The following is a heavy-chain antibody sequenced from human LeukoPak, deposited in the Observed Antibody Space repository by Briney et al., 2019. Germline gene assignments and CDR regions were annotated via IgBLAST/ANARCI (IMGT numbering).Heavy chain of an antibody. CDR1: GFTFSSDW. D-gene: IGHD3-16*02. J-gene: IGHJ6*03. Sequence: GGSLRLSCAVSGFTFSSDWMIWVRQAPGKGLEWVANINPDGSEKNYVDSVRGRFTISRDNAKNSLDLQMNSLRAEDTALYYCARDRGGIGYYMDVWGKGTTVTVSS. V-gene: IGHV3-7*01. CDR3: ARDRGGIGYYMDV. CDR2: INPDGSEK.